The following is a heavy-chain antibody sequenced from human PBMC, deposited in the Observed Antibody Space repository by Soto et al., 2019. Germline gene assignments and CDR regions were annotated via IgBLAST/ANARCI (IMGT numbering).Heavy chain of an antibody. CDR1: GGTFSSYT. V-gene: IGHV1-69*04. J-gene: IGHJ3*02. Sequence: ASVKVSCKASGGTFSSYTISWVRQAPGQGLEWMGRIIPILGIANYAQKFQGRVTITADKSTSTAYMELSSLRSEDTAVYYCARDQDSYGSGSYRAFDIWGQGTMVTVSS. D-gene: IGHD3-10*01. CDR3: ARDQDSYGSGSYRAFDI. CDR2: IIPILGIA.